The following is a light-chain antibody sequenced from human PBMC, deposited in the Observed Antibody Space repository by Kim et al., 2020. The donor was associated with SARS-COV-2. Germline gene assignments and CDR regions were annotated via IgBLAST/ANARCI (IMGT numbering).Light chain of an antibody. V-gene: IGLV3-1*01. Sequence: VSQGQTASITCSGDTLGNKYACWYQPKPGQSPVLVIYQNTKRPSGIPERFSGSNSGTTATLTISGTHAMDEADYYCQAWDSNTRVFGTGTKVTVL. CDR2: QNT. CDR1: TLGNKY. CDR3: QAWDSNTRV. J-gene: IGLJ1*01.